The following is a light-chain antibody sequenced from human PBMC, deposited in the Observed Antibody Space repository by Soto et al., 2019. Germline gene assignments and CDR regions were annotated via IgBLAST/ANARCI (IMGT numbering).Light chain of an antibody. CDR1: QGISSW. J-gene: IGKJ1*01. Sequence: IQMTQSASSVSASLGDRVTITCRASQGISSWLAWYQQKPGKAPKLLIYKASTLKSGVPSRFSGSGSGTEFTLTISSLQPDDFATYYCQHYNSYSEAFGQGTKVDIK. CDR2: KAS. CDR3: QHYNSYSEA. V-gene: IGKV1-5*03.